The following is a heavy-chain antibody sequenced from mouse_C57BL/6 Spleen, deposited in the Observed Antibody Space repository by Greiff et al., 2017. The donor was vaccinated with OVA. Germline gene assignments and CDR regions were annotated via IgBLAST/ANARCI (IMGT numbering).Heavy chain of an antibody. CDR1: GYSFTSYY. Sequence: QVQLQQSGPELVKPGASVKISCKASGYSFTSYYIHWVKQRLGQGLEWVGWIYPGSGNTKYNEKFKGKATLTADTSSSTAYMQLSSLTSEDSAVYYCAGGTRYFDVWGTGTTVTVSS. J-gene: IGHJ1*03. CDR3: AGGTRYFDV. CDR2: IYPGSGNT. V-gene: IGHV1-66*01. D-gene: IGHD3-3*01.